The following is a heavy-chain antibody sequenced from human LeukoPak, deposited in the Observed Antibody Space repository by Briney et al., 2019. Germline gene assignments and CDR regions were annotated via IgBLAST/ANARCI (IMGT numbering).Heavy chain of an antibody. J-gene: IGHJ4*02. D-gene: IGHD2-15*01. CDR2: ISGSGGST. CDR3: AKDRGIVVVVAATLDY. CDR1: GFTFSSYG. Sequence: GGSLRLSCAASGFTFSSYGMSWVRQAPGKGLEWVSAISGSGGSTYYADSVKGRFTISRDNSKNTLYLQMNSLRAEDTAVYYCAKDRGIVVVVAATLDYWGQGTLVTVSS. V-gene: IGHV3-23*01.